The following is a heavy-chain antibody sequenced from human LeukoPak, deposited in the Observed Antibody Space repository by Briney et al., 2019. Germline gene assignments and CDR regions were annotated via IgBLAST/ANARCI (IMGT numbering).Heavy chain of an antibody. Sequence: GGSLRLSCAASGFTFDDYAMHWVRQAPGKGLEWVSGISWNSGSIGYADSVKGRFTISRDNAKNSLYLQMNSLRAEDTALYYCAKALPKYYYDSSGYFHWGQGTLVTVSS. CDR3: AKALPKYYYDSSGYFH. D-gene: IGHD3-22*01. CDR2: ISWNSGSI. V-gene: IGHV3-9*01. CDR1: GFTFDDYA. J-gene: IGHJ4*02.